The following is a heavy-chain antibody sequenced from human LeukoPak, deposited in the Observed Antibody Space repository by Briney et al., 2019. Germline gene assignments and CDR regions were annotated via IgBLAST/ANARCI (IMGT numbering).Heavy chain of an antibody. Sequence: GGSLRLSCRASGFTFSRHWMSWVRLTPGKGLEWVANIRYDGNEELFVDSVKGRFTISRDNARNSLYLQMNSLRAEDTAVYYCAREARGSYSRTFDCWGQGTLVTVSS. J-gene: IGHJ4*02. CDR1: GFTFSRHW. V-gene: IGHV3-7*01. CDR2: IRYDGNEE. CDR3: AREARGSYSRTFDC. D-gene: IGHD1-26*01.